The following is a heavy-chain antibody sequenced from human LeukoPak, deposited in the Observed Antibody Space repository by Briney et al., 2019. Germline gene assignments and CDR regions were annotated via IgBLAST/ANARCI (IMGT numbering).Heavy chain of an antibody. D-gene: IGHD6-13*01. CDR2: INPNSGGI. CDR3: ARELIAAAGRTNWFDP. J-gene: IGHJ5*02. Sequence: GASVTVSCKASGYTFTGYYMHWVRQAPGQGLEWMGWINPNSGGINYAQKFQGRVTMTRDTSISTAYMELSRLRSDDTAVYYCARELIAAAGRTNWFDPWGQGTLVTVSS. V-gene: IGHV1-2*02. CDR1: GYTFTGYY.